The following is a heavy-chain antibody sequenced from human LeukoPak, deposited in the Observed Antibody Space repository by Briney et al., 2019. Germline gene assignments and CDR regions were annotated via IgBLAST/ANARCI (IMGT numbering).Heavy chain of an antibody. V-gene: IGHV4-61*02. J-gene: IGHJ4*02. Sequence: SQTLSLTCTVSGVSISTGNYYRSWIRQPAGKGLEYIGRIYTTGGTSGSTYYNPSLKSRVTISVDTSKNQFSLKLSSVTAADTAVYYCARDRWLQSRRGNFDYWGQGTLVTVSS. CDR1: GVSISTGNYY. CDR2: IYTTGGTSGST. CDR3: ARDRWLQSRRGNFDY. D-gene: IGHD5-24*01.